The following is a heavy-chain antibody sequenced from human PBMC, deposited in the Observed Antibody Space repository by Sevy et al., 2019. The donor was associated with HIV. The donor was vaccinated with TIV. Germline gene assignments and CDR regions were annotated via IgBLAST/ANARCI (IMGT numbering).Heavy chain of an antibody. V-gene: IGHV3-7*01. Sequence: GESLKISCAASGFTFSSYWMSWVRQAPGKGLEWVAHIKRDGTEKYYVDSVKGRFTISRDNAKNSLYLQMNSLRAEDTAVYYCAGDRGVGTSSYGLDVWGQGTTVTVSS. J-gene: IGHJ6*02. CDR1: GFTFSSYW. CDR3: AGDRGVGTSSYGLDV. CDR2: IKRDGTEK. D-gene: IGHD3-10*01.